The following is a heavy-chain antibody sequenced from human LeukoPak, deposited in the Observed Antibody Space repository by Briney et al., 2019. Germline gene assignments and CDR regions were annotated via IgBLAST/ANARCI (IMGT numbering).Heavy chain of an antibody. Sequence: GGSLRLSCAASGFTLSDYWMHWVRHVPGKGLVWVSRIKSDGSSTNYADSVKGRFTISRDNAENTLYLQMNSLRAEDTAVYYCARDAYSGYYFDYWGQGTLVTVSS. D-gene: IGHD6-19*01. CDR1: GFTLSDYW. J-gene: IGHJ4*02. CDR3: ARDAYSGYYFDY. CDR2: IKSDGSST. V-gene: IGHV3-74*01.